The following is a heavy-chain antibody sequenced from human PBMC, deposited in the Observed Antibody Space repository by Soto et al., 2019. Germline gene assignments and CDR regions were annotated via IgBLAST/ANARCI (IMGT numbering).Heavy chain of an antibody. D-gene: IGHD3-3*01. V-gene: IGHV3-21*01. J-gene: IGHJ6*02. Sequence: PGGSLRLSXAASGFNFSSYNINWVRQAPGKGLEWVSSISSASNHIFYADSVKGRFTISRDNAKSSLNLQMNSLSAEDTAVYYCAKDRGRGSPVSGGMDVWGQGTTVTVSS. CDR1: GFNFSSYN. CDR2: ISSASNHI. CDR3: AKDRGRGSPVSGGMDV.